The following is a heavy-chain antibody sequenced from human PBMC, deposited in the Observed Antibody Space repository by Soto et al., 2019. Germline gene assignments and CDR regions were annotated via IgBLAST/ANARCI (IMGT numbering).Heavy chain of an antibody. Sequence: SETLSLTCTVSGGSIGSYHWSWVRQPPGKGLEWIASVYYTGTTNYNPSLGSRVTISIDAPENQISLKLTSVTAADTAFYYCARDTVLTGMFDFWGQGTLVTVSS. D-gene: IGHD4-17*01. V-gene: IGHV4-59*01. CDR1: GGSIGSYH. CDR2: VYYTGTT. CDR3: ARDTVLTGMFDF. J-gene: IGHJ4*02.